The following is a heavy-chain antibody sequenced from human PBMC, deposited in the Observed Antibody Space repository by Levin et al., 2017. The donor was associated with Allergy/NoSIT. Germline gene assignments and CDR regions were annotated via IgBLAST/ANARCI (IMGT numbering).Heavy chain of an antibody. J-gene: IGHJ4*02. CDR1: GGSISSSDYY. CDR2: IYYSGST. CDR3: ARLRYTSGWYGYYFDY. V-gene: IGHV4-39*01. Sequence: PSETLSLTCTVSGGSISSSDYYWGWIRQPPGKGLEWIANIYYSGSTYYNPSLESRVSISVDTSKNQFSLKLTSVTAADTAVYYCARLRYTSGWYGYYFDYWGQGTLVTVSS. D-gene: IGHD6-19*01.